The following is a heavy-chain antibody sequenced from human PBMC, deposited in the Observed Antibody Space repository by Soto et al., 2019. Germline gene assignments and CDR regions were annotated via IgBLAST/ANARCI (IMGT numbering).Heavy chain of an antibody. CDR3: AREGTGYDILTGYFQYRRAPNYYGMDV. J-gene: IGHJ6*02. V-gene: IGHV1-69*06. D-gene: IGHD3-9*01. Sequence: GASVKVSCKASGGTFSSYAISWVRQAPGQGLEWMGGIIPIFGTANYAQKFQGRVTITADKSTSTAYMELSSLRSEDTAVYYCAREGTGYDILTGYFQYRRAPNYYGMDVWGQGTTVTVSS. CDR1: GGTFSSYA. CDR2: IIPIFGTA.